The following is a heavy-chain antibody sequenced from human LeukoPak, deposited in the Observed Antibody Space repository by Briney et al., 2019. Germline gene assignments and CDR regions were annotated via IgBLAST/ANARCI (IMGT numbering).Heavy chain of an antibody. D-gene: IGHD3-22*01. V-gene: IGHV3-23*01. J-gene: IGHJ4*02. CDR1: GFTFSSYA. CDR3: AKAFYDSAGYYLYYFDY. CDR2: ISASGGST. Sequence: GGSLRLSCAASGFTFSSYAMSWVRQAPGKGLEWVSGISASGGSTYYADSVKGRFTISRDNSKNTLYPQMNSLRAEDTAVYYCAKAFYDSAGYYLYYFDYWGQGTLVTVSS.